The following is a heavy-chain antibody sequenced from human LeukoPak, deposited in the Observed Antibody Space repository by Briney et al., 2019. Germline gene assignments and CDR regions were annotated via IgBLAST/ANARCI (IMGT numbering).Heavy chain of an antibody. J-gene: IGHJ4*02. CDR3: ARESESGPPFDY. Sequence: ASVKVSCKASGYTFASYDINWVRQATGQGLEWMGWMNPNSGNTGYAQKFQGRVTLTRNTSISTAYMELSSLRAEGTAGYYCARESESGPPFDYWGQGTLVTVSS. V-gene: IGHV1-8*03. CDR2: MNPNSGNT. D-gene: IGHD3-3*01. CDR1: GYTFASYD.